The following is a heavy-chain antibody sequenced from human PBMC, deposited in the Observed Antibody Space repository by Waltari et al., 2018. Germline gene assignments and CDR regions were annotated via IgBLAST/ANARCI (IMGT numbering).Heavy chain of an antibody. V-gene: IGHV1-69-2*01. J-gene: IGHJ3*01. CDR1: GDTFTDTY. CDR2: LDPEDGQA. CDR3: AAALGGGISASRPFHF. Sequence: EVQLLQSGAEVKKPGTPEKIPCKGSGDTFTDTYIPWIQQAPGKGLQWMGLLDPEDGQAVYAEKFQGRVTMTADTSIHTAYMELTSLTSEDTAFYYCAAALGGGISASRPFHFWGQGTMITVSS. D-gene: IGHD3-10*01.